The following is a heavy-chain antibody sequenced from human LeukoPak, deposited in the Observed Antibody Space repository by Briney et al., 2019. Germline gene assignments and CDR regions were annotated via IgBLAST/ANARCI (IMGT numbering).Heavy chain of an antibody. J-gene: IGHJ4*02. CDR2: IYYSGST. CDR3: ANYYYDSSGSFDY. V-gene: IGHV4-31*11. D-gene: IGHD3-22*01. Sequence: SETLSLTCAVYGGSFSGYYWSWIRQHPGKGLEWIGYIYYSGSTYYNPSLKSRVTISVDTSKNQFSLKLSSVTAADTAVYYCANYYYDSSGSFDYWGQGTLVTVSS. CDR1: GGSFSGYY.